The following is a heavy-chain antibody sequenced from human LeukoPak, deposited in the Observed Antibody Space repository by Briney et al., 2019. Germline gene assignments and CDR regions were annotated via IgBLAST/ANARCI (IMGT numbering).Heavy chain of an antibody. CDR2: TFSSGAT. CDR1: GTSMSGYY. Sequence: SQTLSLTCIVSGTSMSGYYWTWIRQPPGKGLDWIGHTFSSGATTYNPSLKSRVTISVETSRSQFSLNLSSVTAADTAVYSCARRSKNGYFLDSWGQGILVTVSS. J-gene: IGHJ4*02. CDR3: ARRSKNGYFLDS. D-gene: IGHD5-24*01. V-gene: IGHV4-4*09.